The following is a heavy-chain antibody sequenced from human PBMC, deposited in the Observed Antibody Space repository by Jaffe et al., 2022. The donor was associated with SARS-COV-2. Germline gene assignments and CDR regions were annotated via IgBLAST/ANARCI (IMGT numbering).Heavy chain of an antibody. Sequence: QVQLQESGPGLVKPSETLSLTCTVSGGSISSYYWSWIRQPPGKGLEWIGYIYYSGSTNYNPSLKSRVTISVDTSKNQFSLKLSSVTAADTAVYYCARWARGRRAFDIWGQGTMVTVSS. CDR2: IYYSGST. D-gene: IGHD3-16*01. CDR1: GGSISSYY. J-gene: IGHJ3*02. CDR3: ARWARGRRAFDI. V-gene: IGHV4-59*01.